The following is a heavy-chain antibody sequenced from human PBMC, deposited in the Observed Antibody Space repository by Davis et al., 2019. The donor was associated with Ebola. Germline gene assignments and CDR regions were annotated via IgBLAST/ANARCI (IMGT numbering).Heavy chain of an antibody. Sequence: GESLKISCAASGFTFSSYEMNWVRQAPGKGLEWVSYISSSGSTIYYADSVKGRFTISRDNAKNSLYLQMNSLRAEDTAVYYCARWIAAAGAGPFGDWGQGTLVTVSS. V-gene: IGHV3-48*03. D-gene: IGHD6-13*01. J-gene: IGHJ4*02. CDR3: ARWIAAAGAGPFGD. CDR1: GFTFSSYE. CDR2: ISSSGSTI.